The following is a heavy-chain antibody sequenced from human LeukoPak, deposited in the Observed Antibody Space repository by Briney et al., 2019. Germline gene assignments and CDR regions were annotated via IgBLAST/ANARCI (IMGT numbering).Heavy chain of an antibody. CDR2: IKQDGSEK. D-gene: IGHD3-10*01. Sequence: GGSLRLSCAASGFTFSSYWMSWVRQAPGKGLEWVANIKQDGSEKYYVDSVKGRSTISRDNAKNSLYLQMNSLRAEDTAVYYCARAIWFGELYYMDVWGKGTTVTVSS. CDR3: ARAIWFGELYYMDV. CDR1: GFTFSSYW. J-gene: IGHJ6*03. V-gene: IGHV3-7*01.